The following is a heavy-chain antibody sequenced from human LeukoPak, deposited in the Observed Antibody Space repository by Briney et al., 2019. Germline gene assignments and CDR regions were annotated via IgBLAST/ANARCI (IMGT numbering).Heavy chain of an antibody. D-gene: IGHD6-13*01. Sequence: ASVKVSCKASGGTFSSYAISWVRQATGQGLEWMGGIIPIFGTANYAQKFQGRVTITTDESTSTAYMELSSLRSEDTAVYYCAVNRQSDSSSWSVYYYYYYMDVWGKGTTVTVSS. CDR3: AVNRQSDSSSWSVYYYYYYMDV. V-gene: IGHV1-69*05. J-gene: IGHJ6*03. CDR1: GGTFSSYA. CDR2: IIPIFGTA.